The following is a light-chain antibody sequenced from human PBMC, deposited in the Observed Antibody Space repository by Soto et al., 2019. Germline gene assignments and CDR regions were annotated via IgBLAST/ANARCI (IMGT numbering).Light chain of an antibody. Sequence: EFLSTKSPASLLLARGERARLSCSTSQSVNNFLAWYQLKPGQAPRLLIYDAYKRATGIPARFSASGSGTDFTLTISSLASEDFAIYYCHQRFTWPRTFGQGTKVDI. V-gene: IGKV3-11*01. J-gene: IGKJ1*01. CDR1: QSVNNF. CDR3: HQRFTWPRT. CDR2: DAY.